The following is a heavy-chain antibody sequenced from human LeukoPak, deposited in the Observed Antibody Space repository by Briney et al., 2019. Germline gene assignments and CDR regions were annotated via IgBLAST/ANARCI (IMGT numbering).Heavy chain of an antibody. D-gene: IGHD2-15*01. CDR1: GFTLSSYG. J-gene: IGHJ4*02. V-gene: IGHV3-30*18. CDR3: AKDEGPYCSGGSCIHLDY. Sequence: GGSLRLSCAASGFTLSSYGMHWVRQAPGKGLEWVAVISYDGSNKYYADSVKGRFTISRDNSKNTLYLQMNSLRAEDTAVYYCAKDEGPYCSGGSCIHLDYWGQGTLVTVSS. CDR2: ISYDGSNK.